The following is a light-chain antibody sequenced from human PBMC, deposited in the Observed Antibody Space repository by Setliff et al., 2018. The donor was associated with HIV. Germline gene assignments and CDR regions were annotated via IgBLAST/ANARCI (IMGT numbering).Light chain of an antibody. Sequence: SYELTQPPSVSVAPGKTARITCGGHNIGSKTVHWYQQKPGQAPVLVIYYDSARPSGIPERFSGSNSGNTATLIISRVEVGDEADYYCQVWDSSSDHPGSVFGTGTKV. J-gene: IGLJ1*01. V-gene: IGLV3-21*04. CDR2: YDS. CDR1: NIGSKT. CDR3: QVWDSSSDHPGSV.